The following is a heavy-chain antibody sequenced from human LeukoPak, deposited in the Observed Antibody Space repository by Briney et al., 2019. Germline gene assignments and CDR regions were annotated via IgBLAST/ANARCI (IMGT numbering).Heavy chain of an antibody. CDR1: GYTFTSYG. CDR2: ISAYNGNT. CDR3: ARATQKPYYDFWSGYHDNWFDP. J-gene: IGHJ5*02. D-gene: IGHD3-3*01. V-gene: IGHV1-18*01. Sequence: ASVKVSCKASGYTFTSYGISWVRQAPGQGLEWMGWISAYNGNTNYAQKLQGRVTMTTDTSTSTAYMELRSLRSDDTAVYYCARATQKPYYDFWSGYHDNWFDPWGQGTLVTVSS.